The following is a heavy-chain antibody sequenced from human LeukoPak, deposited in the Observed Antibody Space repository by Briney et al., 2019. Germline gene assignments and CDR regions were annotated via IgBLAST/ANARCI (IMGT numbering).Heavy chain of an antibody. J-gene: IGHJ5*02. V-gene: IGHV4-39*01. CDR3: ALGSSSSTGFDP. CDR2: IYYSGST. D-gene: IGHD2-2*01. CDR1: GGSISSSSYY. Sequence: SSETLSLTCTVSGGSISSSSYYWGWIRQPPGKGLEWIGSIYYSGSTYYNPSLKSRVTISVDTSKNQFSLKLSSVTAADTAVYYCALGSSSSTGFDPWGQGTLVTVSS.